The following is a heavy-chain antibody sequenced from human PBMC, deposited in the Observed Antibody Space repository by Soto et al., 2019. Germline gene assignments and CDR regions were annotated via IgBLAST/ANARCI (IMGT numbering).Heavy chain of an antibody. V-gene: IGHV3-74*01. CDR2: INSEGGST. Sequence: VQLVESGGGLVQPGGSLRLSCAASGFTFSNYWMHWVRQAPGKGLVWVSRINSEGGSTAYADSVKGRFTISRDNAVNTLFLQMNSLRAEHMAVYYCTRVPRCIEGNCYDRGPVDLWWQGKMVSVSS. J-gene: IGHJ3*01. CDR1: GFTFSNYW. CDR3: TRVPRCIEGNCYDRGPVDL. D-gene: IGHD2-21*01.